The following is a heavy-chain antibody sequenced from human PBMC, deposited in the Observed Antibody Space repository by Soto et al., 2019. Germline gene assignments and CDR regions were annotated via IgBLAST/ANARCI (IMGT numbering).Heavy chain of an antibody. J-gene: IGHJ4*02. V-gene: IGHV1-69*01. D-gene: IGHD2-21*02. CDR2: IIPIFGTA. CDR1: GGTFSSYA. CDR3: ARVPSRGLSSTFYS. Sequence: QVQLVQSGAEVKKPGSSVKVSCKASGGTFSSYAISWVRQAPGQGLEWMGGIIPIFGTANYAQKFQGRVTISADESTITAYKALSSLSSEDTAVYYCARVPSRGLSSTFYSWGQGTPVTVSS.